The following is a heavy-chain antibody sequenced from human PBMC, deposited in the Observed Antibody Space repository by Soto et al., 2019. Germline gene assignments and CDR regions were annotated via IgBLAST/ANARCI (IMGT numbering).Heavy chain of an antibody. J-gene: IGHJ4*02. V-gene: IGHV3-30*18. D-gene: IGHD3-3*01. CDR3: AKERRPGEWYFDF. CDR2: IGTDGTTV. CDR1: GFTFSTYS. Sequence: QVQLVESGGGVVQPGGSLRLSCAASGFTFSTYSMHWVRQAPGKGLEWVAVIGTDGTTVIYGESVKGRFSISRDSPKNTLYLQMNGLRPVDTADYYCAKERRPGEWYFDFWGQGTLVSVSS.